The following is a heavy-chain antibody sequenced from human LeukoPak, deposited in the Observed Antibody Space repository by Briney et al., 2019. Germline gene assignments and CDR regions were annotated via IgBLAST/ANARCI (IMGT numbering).Heavy chain of an antibody. J-gene: IGHJ4*02. CDR1: GFTVSSNY. V-gene: IGHV3-53*01. Sequence: GGSLRLSCAASGFTVSSNYMSWVRQAPGKGLEWVSVIYSGGSTYYADSVKGRFTISRDDSKNILYLQMNSLRAEDTAVYYCASRRGYSYGFDYWGQGTLVTVSS. CDR2: IYSGGST. D-gene: IGHD5-18*01. CDR3: ASRRGYSYGFDY.